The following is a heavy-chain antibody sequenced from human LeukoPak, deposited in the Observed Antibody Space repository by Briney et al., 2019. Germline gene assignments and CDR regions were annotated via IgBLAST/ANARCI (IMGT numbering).Heavy chain of an antibody. CDR3: ARDHYYGSGETDAFDI. D-gene: IGHD3-10*01. J-gene: IGHJ3*02. Sequence: GGSLRLSCAASGFTVSSNYMSWVRQAPGKGLEWVSVIYSGGSKYYADSVKGRFTISRDNSKNTLYLQMNSLRAEDTAVYYCARDHYYGSGETDAFDIWGQGTMVTVSS. CDR1: GFTVSSNY. V-gene: IGHV3-66*01. CDR2: IYSGGSK.